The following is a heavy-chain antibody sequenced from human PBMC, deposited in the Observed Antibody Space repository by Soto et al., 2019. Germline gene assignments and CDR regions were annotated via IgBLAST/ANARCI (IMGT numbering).Heavy chain of an antibody. V-gene: IGHV3-33*01. CDR1: GFTFRTYG. J-gene: IGHJ4*02. Sequence: QVQLVNSGGGVVQSGTSLRLSCTASGFTFRTYGMHWVRQAPGKGLEWVAVIWYDGSNKYYADSVKGRFTISRDNSKSTLYLQMNSLRAEDTAVYYCARGNYDRSGFLDYWSQGTLVTVSS. CDR2: IWYDGSNK. CDR3: ARGNYDRSGFLDY. D-gene: IGHD3-22*01.